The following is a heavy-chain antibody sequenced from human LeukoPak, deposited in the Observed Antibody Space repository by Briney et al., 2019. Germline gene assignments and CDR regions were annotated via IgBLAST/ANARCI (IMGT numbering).Heavy chain of an antibody. D-gene: IGHD6-13*01. Sequence: GGSXRXXCAASGFTFSSYAMHWVRQAPGKGLEYVSAISSNGGSTYYANSVKGRFTISRDNSKNTLYLQMGSLRAEDMAVYYCARLGYSSSWYDYYYMDVWGKGTTVAVSS. V-gene: IGHV3-64*01. CDR2: ISSNGGST. CDR3: ARLGYSSSWYDYYYMDV. J-gene: IGHJ6*03. CDR1: GFTFSSYA.